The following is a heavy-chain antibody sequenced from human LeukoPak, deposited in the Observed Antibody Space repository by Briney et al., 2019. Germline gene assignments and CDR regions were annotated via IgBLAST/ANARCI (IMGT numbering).Heavy chain of an antibody. Sequence: SETLSLTCTVSGGSISSGSYYWSWIRQPAGMGLEWIGRIYTNGSTNYNPSLKSRVTISVDTSKNQFSLKLSSVTAADTAVYYCARDKVEVVAATPNNWFDPWGQGTLVTVSS. CDR1: GGSISSGSYY. J-gene: IGHJ5*02. CDR2: IYTNGST. D-gene: IGHD2-15*01. V-gene: IGHV4-61*02. CDR3: ARDKVEVVAATPNNWFDP.